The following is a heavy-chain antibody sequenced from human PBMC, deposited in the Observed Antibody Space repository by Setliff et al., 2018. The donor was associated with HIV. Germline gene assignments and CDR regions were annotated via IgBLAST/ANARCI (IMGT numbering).Heavy chain of an antibody. CDR1: GDSISSYS. V-gene: IGHV4-59*01. CDR2: IYYSGRT. D-gene: IGHD3-22*01. J-gene: IGHJ4*02. Sequence: SETLSLTCTVSGDSISSYSWSWIRRPPGKGLEWIGHIYYSGRTNYNPSLKSRVTISVDTSKNQFSLKLSSVTAADTAVYYCARDVGSHYDSREYYFDYWGQGTLVTVSS. CDR3: ARDVGSHYDSREYYFDY.